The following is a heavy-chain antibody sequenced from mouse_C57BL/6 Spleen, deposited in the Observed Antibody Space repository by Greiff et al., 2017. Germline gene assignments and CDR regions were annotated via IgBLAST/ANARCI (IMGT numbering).Heavy chain of an antibody. J-gene: IGHJ3*01. CDR3: TTGPVVAEPEAY. D-gene: IGHD1-1*01. Sequence: EVQLQQSGAELVRPGASVKLSCTASGFNIKDDYMHWVKQRPEQGLEWIGWIDPENGDTEYASKFQGKATITADTSSNTAYLQLSSLTSEDTAVYYCTTGPVVAEPEAYWGQGTLVTVSA. V-gene: IGHV14-4*01. CDR2: IDPENGDT. CDR1: GFNIKDDY.